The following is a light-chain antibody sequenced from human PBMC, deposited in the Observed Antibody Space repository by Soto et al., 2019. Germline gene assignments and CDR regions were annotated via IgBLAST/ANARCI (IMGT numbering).Light chain of an antibody. CDR1: QSVGYN. CDR2: ATS. CDR3: QQYGEWPLT. V-gene: IGKV3-15*01. Sequence: EIVLTQSPATLSVSPGERATLSCRASQSVGYNFAWYQQKPGQAPRLLIFATSTRATGVPARFSGSGSGTEFTLTISSLQSEDFAVYYCQQYGEWPLTFGGGAKVEIE. J-gene: IGKJ4*01.